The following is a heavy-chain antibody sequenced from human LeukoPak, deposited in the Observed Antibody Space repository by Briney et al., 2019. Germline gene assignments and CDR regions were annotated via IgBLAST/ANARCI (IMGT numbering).Heavy chain of an antibody. CDR1: GYTFTSYY. J-gene: IGHJ4*02. Sequence: ASVKVSCKASGYTFTSYYMHWVRQAPGQGLEWMGIINPSGGSTSYAQKFQGRVTMTRDTSTSTVYMELSSLRAEDTAMYYCTRRAVAGSNDYWGQGTLVTVSS. CDR3: TRRAVAGSNDY. D-gene: IGHD6-19*01. V-gene: IGHV1-46*01. CDR2: INPSGGST.